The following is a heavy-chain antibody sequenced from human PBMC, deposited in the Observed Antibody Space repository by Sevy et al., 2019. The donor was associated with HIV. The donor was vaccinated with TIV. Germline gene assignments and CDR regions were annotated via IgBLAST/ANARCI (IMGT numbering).Heavy chain of an antibody. J-gene: IGHJ6*03. Sequence: GGSLRLSCTASGFTFSDYAMSWFRQAPGKGLEWVGFIRSKAYGGTTEYAASVKGRFTISRDDSKSIAYLQMNSLKTEDTAVYYCTRRGDGYKDYYYYYYMDVWGKGTTVTVSS. CDR1: GFTFSDYA. CDR3: TRRGDGYKDYYYYYYMDV. V-gene: IGHV3-49*03. D-gene: IGHD3-10*01. CDR2: IRSKAYGGTT.